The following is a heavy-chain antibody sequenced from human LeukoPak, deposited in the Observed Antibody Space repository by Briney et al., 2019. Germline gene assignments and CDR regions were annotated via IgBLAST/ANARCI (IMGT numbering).Heavy chain of an antibody. CDR1: GGSFSGYY. CDR3: ARPETGAFDI. J-gene: IGHJ3*02. V-gene: IGHV4-34*01. Sequence: SETLSLTCAVYGGSFSGYYWSWIRQPPGKGLEWIGEINHSGSTNYNPSLKSRVTISVDTSKNQFSLKLSSVTAADTAGYYCARPETGAFDIWGQGTMVTVSS. CDR2: INHSGST. D-gene: IGHD3-10*01.